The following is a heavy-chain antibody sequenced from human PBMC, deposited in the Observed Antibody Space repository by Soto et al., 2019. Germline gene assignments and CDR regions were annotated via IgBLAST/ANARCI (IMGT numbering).Heavy chain of an antibody. CDR1: GFTFSSYA. J-gene: IGHJ6*02. D-gene: IGHD5-18*01. Sequence: GGSLRLSCAASGFTFSSYAMSWVRQAPGKGLEWVSAISGSGGSTYYADSVKGRFTISRDNSKNTLYLQMNSLRAEDTAVYYCAKDRTAMAGYYYYGMDVWGQGTTFTVS. CDR3: AKDRTAMAGYYYYGMDV. V-gene: IGHV3-23*01. CDR2: ISGSGGST.